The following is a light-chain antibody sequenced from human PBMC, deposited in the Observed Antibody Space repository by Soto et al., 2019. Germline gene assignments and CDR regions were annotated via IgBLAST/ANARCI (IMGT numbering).Light chain of an antibody. V-gene: IGKV3-20*01. Sequence: EIVLTQSPGTLSLSPGESATLSCRASQSVSSSFLAWYQQKPGQAPRLLIYGASTRATGIPDRFSGSGSGKVFTLTIRRLEPEDFAVYYCQQYGSSQSFGQGTKVEIK. CDR3: QQYGSSQS. J-gene: IGKJ1*01. CDR2: GAS. CDR1: QSVSSSF.